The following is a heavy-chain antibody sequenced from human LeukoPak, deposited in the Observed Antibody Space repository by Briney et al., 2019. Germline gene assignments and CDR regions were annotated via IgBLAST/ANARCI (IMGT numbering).Heavy chain of an antibody. Sequence: GGSLRLSCVDSGFTFSNYAINWVRQAPGKGLEWVSVIYRSGSTYYADSVKGRFTISRDNSKNTLYLQMNRLRAEDTAVYYCARDSGHDAFDIWGQGTMVTVSS. V-gene: IGHV3-53*01. CDR3: ARDSGHDAFDI. J-gene: IGHJ3*02. CDR1: GFTFSNYA. CDR2: IYRSGST.